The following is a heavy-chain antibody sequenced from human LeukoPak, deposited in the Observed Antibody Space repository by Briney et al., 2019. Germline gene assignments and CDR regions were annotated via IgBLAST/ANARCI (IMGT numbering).Heavy chain of an antibody. CDR1: GFTFRSHG. V-gene: IGHV3-30*02. CDR2: ILYGGSNE. J-gene: IGHJ4*02. D-gene: IGHD3-22*01. Sequence: GGSLRLSCAASGFTFRSHGMHWVRQAPGMGLEWVALILYGGSNEYYADSVQGRFTISRDSSRNTLYLQMNSLRAEDTAVYYCAKDGTGGYYYLDYWGQGTLVTVSS. CDR3: AKDGTGGYYYLDY.